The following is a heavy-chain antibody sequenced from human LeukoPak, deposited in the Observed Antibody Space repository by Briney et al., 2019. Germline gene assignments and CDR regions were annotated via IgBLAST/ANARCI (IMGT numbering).Heavy chain of an antibody. CDR1: GFTVSNNY. CDR2: TYSGGST. V-gene: IGHV3-53*01. J-gene: IGHJ4*02. Sequence: PGGSLRLSCAASGFTVSNNYMSWVRQAPGKGLEWVSVTYSGGSTYYADSVKGRFTISRDNSKNTLYLQMNSLRAEDTAVYYCARDSSLPYSSSWYGFDYWGQGTLVTVSS. D-gene: IGHD6-13*01. CDR3: ARDSSLPYSSSWYGFDY.